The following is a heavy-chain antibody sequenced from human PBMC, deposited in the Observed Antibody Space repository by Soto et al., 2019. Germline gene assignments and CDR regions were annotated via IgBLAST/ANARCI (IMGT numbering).Heavy chain of an antibody. CDR2: IYYSGST. Sequence: SETLSLTYTVSGGSISSYYWSWIRQPPGKGLEWIGYIYYSGSTNYNPSLKSRVTISVDTSKNQFSLKLSSVTAADTAVYYCARPHGGSSGWDNWFDPWGQGTLVTVSS. J-gene: IGHJ5*02. CDR3: ARPHGGSSGWDNWFDP. V-gene: IGHV4-59*01. CDR1: GGSISSYY. D-gene: IGHD6-25*01.